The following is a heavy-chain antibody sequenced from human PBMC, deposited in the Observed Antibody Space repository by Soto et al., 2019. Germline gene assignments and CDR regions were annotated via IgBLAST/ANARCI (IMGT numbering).Heavy chain of an antibody. CDR2: SRGRVTTM. CDR1: DFSFLSYR. Sequence: PSLCSASSDFSFLSYRMNWARQDPGKRREQESFSRGRVTTMYYAASRKGRSTVSIYSDRNALDLQMTSLRDEDTAVDYCARLWYCRGSSCSHYFYFLGMDVWGQGTTVTVS. V-gene: IGHV3-48*02. J-gene: IGHJ6*02. CDR3: ARLWYCRGSSCSHYFYFLGMDV. D-gene: IGHD2-15*01.